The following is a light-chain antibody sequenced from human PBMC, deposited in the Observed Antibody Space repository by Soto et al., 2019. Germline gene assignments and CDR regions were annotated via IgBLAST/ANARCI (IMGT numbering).Light chain of an antibody. CDR1: SSNIGSNF. V-gene: IGLV1-47*01. CDR2: RTD. CDR3: AAWDDSLSGHYV. Sequence: QAVVTQPPSASGTPGQRVTISCSGSSSNIGSNFVYWYQHHPGTAPRLLIYRTDQRPSGVPDRFSGSKSGTSASLAISGLRSEDEADYYCAAWDDSLSGHYVFGTGTKLTVL. J-gene: IGLJ1*01.